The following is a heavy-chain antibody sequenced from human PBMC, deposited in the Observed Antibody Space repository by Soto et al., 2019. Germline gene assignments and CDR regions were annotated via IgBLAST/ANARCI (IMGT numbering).Heavy chain of an antibody. CDR3: AYARTRLYYFGY. CDR2: INHSGST. CDR1: GGSFSGHY. D-gene: IGHD1-7*01. Sequence: ETLSLTCAVSGGSFSGHYWSWIRQPPGKGLEWIGEINHSGSTNYNPSLKSRVTISVDTSKNKFSLKLSSVTAADTAVYYCAYARTRLYYFGYWGQGTLVTVSS. J-gene: IGHJ4*02. V-gene: IGHV4-34*01.